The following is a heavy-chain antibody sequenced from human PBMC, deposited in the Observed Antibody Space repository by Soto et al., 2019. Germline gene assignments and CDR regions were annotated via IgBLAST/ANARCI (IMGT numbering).Heavy chain of an antibody. Sequence: GESLKISCAASGFTFSSYAMHWVRQAPGKGLEWVAVISYDGSNKYYADSVKGRFTISRDNSKNTLYLQMNSLRAEDTAVYYCARDPVRHYYDSSGYYYLAPDYWGQGTLVTVSS. J-gene: IGHJ4*02. CDR1: GFTFSSYA. CDR2: ISYDGSNK. D-gene: IGHD3-22*01. V-gene: IGHV3-30-3*01. CDR3: ARDPVRHYYDSSGYYYLAPDY.